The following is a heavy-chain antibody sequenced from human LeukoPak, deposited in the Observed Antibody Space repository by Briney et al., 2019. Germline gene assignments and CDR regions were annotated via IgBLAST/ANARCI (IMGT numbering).Heavy chain of an antibody. V-gene: IGHV3-48*01. J-gene: IGHJ3*02. CDR2: IGTSSTTI. D-gene: IGHD3-9*01. CDR1: GFTFSSYT. Sequence: TGGSLRLSCAASGFTFSSYTMNWVRQPPGKGLEWVSNIGTSSTTIYYADSVKGRFTISRDNAKNTLYLQMNSLRAEDTAVYYCARDMGALGERYFDSGYAFDIWGQGTMVTVSS. CDR3: ARDMGALGERYFDSGYAFDI.